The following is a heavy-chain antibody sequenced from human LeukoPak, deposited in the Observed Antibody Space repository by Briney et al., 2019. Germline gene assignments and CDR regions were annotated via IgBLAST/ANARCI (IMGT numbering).Heavy chain of an antibody. CDR3: ARDPRSPDSSDAFDI. Sequence: PSETLSLTCTVSGGSISSYYWSWIRQPPGKGLEWIGYIYYSGSTNYNPSLKSRVTISVDTSKNQFSLKLSSVTAADTAVYYCARDPRSPDSSDAFDIWGQGTMVTVSS. V-gene: IGHV4-59*01. CDR2: IYYSGST. D-gene: IGHD3-22*01. CDR1: GGSISSYY. J-gene: IGHJ3*02.